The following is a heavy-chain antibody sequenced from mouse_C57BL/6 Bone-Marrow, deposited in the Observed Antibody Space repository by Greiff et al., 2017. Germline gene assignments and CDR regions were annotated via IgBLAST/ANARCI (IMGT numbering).Heavy chain of an antibody. J-gene: IGHJ1*03. D-gene: IGHD1-1*01. CDR1: GFTFSDFY. CDR2: SRNKANDYTT. Sequence: EVKLVESGGGLVQSGRSLRLSCATSGFTFSDFYMEWVRQAPGKGLEWIAASRNKANDYTTEYSASVKGRFIVSRDTSQSILYLQMNALRAEDTAIYYCARDALITTIVAHWYFDVWGTGTTVTVSS. V-gene: IGHV7-1*01. CDR3: ARDALITTIVAHWYFDV.